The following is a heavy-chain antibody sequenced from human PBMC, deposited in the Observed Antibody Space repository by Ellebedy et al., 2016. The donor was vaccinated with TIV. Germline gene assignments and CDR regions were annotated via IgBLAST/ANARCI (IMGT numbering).Heavy chain of an antibody. CDR1: GFTFSSYS. CDR3: MRVSRSGNYPG. J-gene: IGHJ4*02. CDR2: IGGSGNTI. V-gene: IGHV3-48*02. Sequence: GESLKISXAASGFTFSSYSMNWVRQAPGKGLEWVSYIGGSGNTIYYTDSVKGRFTISRDNAKNSLYLQMNSLRDEDTTVYYCMRVSRSGNYPGWGQGTLVTVSS. D-gene: IGHD1-26*01.